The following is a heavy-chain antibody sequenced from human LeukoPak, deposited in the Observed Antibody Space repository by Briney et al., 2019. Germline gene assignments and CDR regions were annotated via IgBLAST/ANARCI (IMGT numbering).Heavy chain of an antibody. D-gene: IGHD1-26*01. CDR3: ARGVVGATLYYFDY. CDR1: GYIFTDYY. Sequence: ASVKVSCKASGYIFTDYYMHWVRQAPGQGLEWMGWISAYNGDTDYAQKLQGRVTMTTDTSTSTAYMDLRSLRSGDTAVYYCARGVVGATLYYFDYWGQGTLVTVSS. J-gene: IGHJ4*02. CDR2: ISAYNGDT. V-gene: IGHV1-18*04.